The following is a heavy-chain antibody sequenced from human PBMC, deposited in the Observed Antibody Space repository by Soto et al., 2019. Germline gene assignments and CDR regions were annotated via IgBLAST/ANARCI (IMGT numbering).Heavy chain of an antibody. CDR2: IIPILGIA. J-gene: IGHJ5*02. D-gene: IGHD2-2*01. CDR1: GGTFSSYT. Sequence: SVKVSCKASGGTFSSYTISWVRQAPGQGLEWMGRIIPILGIANYAQKFQGRVTITADKSTSTAYMELSSLRSEDTAVYYCELHCSSTSCYPCFDPWGQGTLVTVSS. CDR3: ELHCSSTSCYPCFDP. V-gene: IGHV1-69*02.